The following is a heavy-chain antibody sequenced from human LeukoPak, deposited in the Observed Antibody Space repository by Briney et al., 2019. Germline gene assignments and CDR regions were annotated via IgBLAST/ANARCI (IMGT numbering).Heavy chain of an antibody. CDR3: ASQYYYDSSGYLENDY. V-gene: IGHV1-69*13. J-gene: IGHJ4*02. CDR1: GGTFSSYA. D-gene: IGHD3-22*01. Sequence: SVEVSCKASGGTFSSYAISWVRQAPGQGLEWMGGFIPIFGTANYAQKFQGRVTITADESTSTAYMELSSLRSEDTAVYYCASQYYYDSSGYLENDYWGQGTLVTVSS. CDR2: FIPIFGTA.